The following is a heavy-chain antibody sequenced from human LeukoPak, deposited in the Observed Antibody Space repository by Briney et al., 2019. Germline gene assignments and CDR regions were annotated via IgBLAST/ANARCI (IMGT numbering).Heavy chain of an antibody. CDR3: ASTNLNTEITMVRGVDY. V-gene: IGHV4-61*02. CDR1: GGSISSGSYY. Sequence: SETLSLTCTASGGSISSGSYYWSWIRQPAGKGLEWIGRIYTSGSTNYNPSLKSRVTISVDTSKNQFSLKLSSVAAADTAVYYCASTNLNTEITMVRGVDYWGQGTLVTVSS. CDR2: IYTSGST. D-gene: IGHD3-10*01. J-gene: IGHJ4*02.